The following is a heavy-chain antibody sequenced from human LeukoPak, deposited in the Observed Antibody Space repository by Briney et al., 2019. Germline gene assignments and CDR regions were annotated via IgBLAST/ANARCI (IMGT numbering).Heavy chain of an antibody. D-gene: IGHD2-2*01. Sequence: GASVKVSCKASGYTFTSYDISWVRQAPGQGLEWMGGIIPIFGTANYAQKFQGRVTITTDESTSTAYMELSSLRSEDTAVYYCARANCSSTSCYSGIDYWGQGTLVTVSS. CDR2: IIPIFGTA. J-gene: IGHJ4*02. CDR1: GYTFTSYD. V-gene: IGHV1-69*05. CDR3: ARANCSSTSCYSGIDY.